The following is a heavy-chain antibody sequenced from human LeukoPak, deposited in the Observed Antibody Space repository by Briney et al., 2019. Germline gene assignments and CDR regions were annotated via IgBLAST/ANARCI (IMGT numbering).Heavy chain of an antibody. V-gene: IGHV1-2*02. Sequence: GASVKVSCKASGYTFTGYYMHWVRQAPGQGLEWMGWINPNSGGTNYAQKFQGRVTMTRDTSISTAYMELSGLRSDDTAVYYCARDHDFWSGYYQFDPWGQGTLVTVSS. D-gene: IGHD3-3*01. CDR1: GYTFTGYY. CDR3: ARDHDFWSGYYQFDP. CDR2: INPNSGGT. J-gene: IGHJ5*02.